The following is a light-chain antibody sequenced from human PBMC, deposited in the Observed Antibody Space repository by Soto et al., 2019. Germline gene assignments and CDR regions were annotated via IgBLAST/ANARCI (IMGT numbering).Light chain of an antibody. CDR1: ESIDSW. V-gene: IGKV1-39*01. J-gene: IGKJ1*01. CDR3: QQSYSSPPT. Sequence: DIQMTQSPSTLSSSVGDRVTISGRASESIDSWLAWHQQKPGKAPKLLIFAASSLQSGVPSRFSGSRSGPDFTLTISSLQPEDFATYYCQQSYSSPPTFGQGTKVDIK. CDR2: AAS.